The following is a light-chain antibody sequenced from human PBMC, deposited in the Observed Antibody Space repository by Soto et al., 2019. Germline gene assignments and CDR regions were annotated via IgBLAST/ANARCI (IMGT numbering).Light chain of an antibody. CDR2: LDS. J-gene: IGKJ1*01. CDR3: MQALQTWT. V-gene: IGKV2-28*01. CDR1: QSLLHSNGYNF. Sequence: EIVMTQSPLSLPVTPGEPASISCRSSQSLLHSNGYNFLNWYLQKPGQSPQLLIFLDSNRASGVPDRFSGSGSGTDFTLKISRVEAEDVGVYYCMQALQTWTFGQGTKVEIK.